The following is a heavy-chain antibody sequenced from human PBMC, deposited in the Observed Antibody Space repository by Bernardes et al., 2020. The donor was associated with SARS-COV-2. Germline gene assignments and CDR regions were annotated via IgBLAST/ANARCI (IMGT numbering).Heavy chain of an antibody. CDR3: VRGYNYGAFAG. V-gene: IGHV3-20*01. Sequence: GGSLRLSCAASGFTFDDHGMSWVRQVPGKGLEWVSGINRNGGSTDYADSVRGRFTISRDNAKKSLYLQMNNLRAEDTALYHCVRGYNYGAFAGWGQGALVTVSS. J-gene: IGHJ4*02. CDR2: INRNGGST. D-gene: IGHD5-18*01. CDR1: GFTFDDHG.